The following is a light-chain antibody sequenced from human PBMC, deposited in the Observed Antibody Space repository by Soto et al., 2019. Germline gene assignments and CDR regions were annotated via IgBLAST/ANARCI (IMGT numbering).Light chain of an antibody. CDR1: QSISTY. V-gene: IGKV1-39*01. CDR3: QPSFTTPLT. Sequence: TQMTQSPSSLSSSVGDRVTISCRASQSISTYLNWYQQKPGKAPKLLIYTASSLFSGVPSRFSGSGSGTDFTLTISSLQPEDFATYYCQPSFTTPLTFGGGTMVDIK. CDR2: TAS. J-gene: IGKJ4*01.